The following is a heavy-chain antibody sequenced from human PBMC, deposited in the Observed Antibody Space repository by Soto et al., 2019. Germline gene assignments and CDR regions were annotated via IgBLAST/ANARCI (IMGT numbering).Heavy chain of an antibody. V-gene: IGHV2-5*02. CDR3: ARRQSIMIRGANAFDI. CDR2: IYWDGEK. J-gene: IGHJ3*02. D-gene: IGHD3-10*01. Sequence: QITLKESGPTLVQPTQTLTLTCSFSGFSLITTGAGVGWIRQPPGKAPQWLALIYWDGEKRYSPALKSRLNITKDSSKNQVVLTLSKMDPVDTATYYCARRQSIMIRGANAFDIWGQGTVLSVSS. CDR1: GFSLITTGAG.